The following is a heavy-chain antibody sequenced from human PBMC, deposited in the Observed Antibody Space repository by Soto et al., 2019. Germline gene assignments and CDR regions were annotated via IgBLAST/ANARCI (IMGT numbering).Heavy chain of an antibody. CDR3: AKTYYYDSSSNWFDP. CDR1: GGSISSDSYY. V-gene: IGHV4-39*01. Sequence: SETLSLTCTVSGGSISSDSYYWAWIRQPPGKGLEWIGNIYYSGSTFYNPPLKSRVTISIDTSKNQFALRLSSVTAADTAVYYCAKTYYYDSSSNWFDPWGQGTLVTVSS. CDR2: IYYSGST. J-gene: IGHJ5*02. D-gene: IGHD3-22*01.